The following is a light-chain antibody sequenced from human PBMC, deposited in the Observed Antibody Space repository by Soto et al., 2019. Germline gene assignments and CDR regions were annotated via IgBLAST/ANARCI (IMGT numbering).Light chain of an antibody. Sequence: QSVLTQPPSASGTPGQRVTVSCSGSTSNIGKNYVYWYQQLPGTAPKLLIYKSNQRPSGVPDRFSGSKSGTSASLAISGLRSEDEADYSCAVWDGSLSAWVFGGGTKLTVL. V-gene: IGLV1-47*01. CDR1: TSNIGKNY. J-gene: IGLJ3*02. CDR3: AVWDGSLSAWV. CDR2: KSN.